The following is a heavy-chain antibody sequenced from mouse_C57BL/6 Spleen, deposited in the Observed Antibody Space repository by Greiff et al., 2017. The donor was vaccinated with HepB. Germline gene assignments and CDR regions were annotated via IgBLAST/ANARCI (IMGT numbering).Heavy chain of an antibody. D-gene: IGHD4-1*01. CDR3: AITGTLQWYFDV. Sequence: QVQLQQPGAELVRPGSSVKLSCKASGYTFTSYWMDWVKQRPGQGLEWIGNIYPSDSETHYNQKFKDKATLTVDKSSSTAYMQLSSLTSEDSAVYYCAITGTLQWYFDVWGTGTTVTVSS. V-gene: IGHV1-61*01. CDR2: IYPSDSET. CDR1: GYTFTSYW. J-gene: IGHJ1*03.